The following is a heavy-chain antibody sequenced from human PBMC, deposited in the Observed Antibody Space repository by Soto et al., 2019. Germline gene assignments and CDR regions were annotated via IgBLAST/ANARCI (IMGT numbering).Heavy chain of an antibody. J-gene: IGHJ4*02. CDR1: GFSLSTSGVG. Sequence: QITLKESGPTLVKPTQTLTLTGTFSGFSLSTSGVGVGWIRQPPGKALEWLALIYWDDDKRYSPSLKSRLTFTNDTSKTLVVLTISNMDPVDTATYSCAHREWELLFDYWGQGPLVTVSS. CDR2: IYWDDDK. D-gene: IGHD1-26*01. V-gene: IGHV2-5*02. CDR3: AHREWELLFDY.